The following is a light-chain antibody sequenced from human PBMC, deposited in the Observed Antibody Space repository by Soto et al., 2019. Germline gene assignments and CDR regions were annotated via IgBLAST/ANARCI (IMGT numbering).Light chain of an antibody. CDR1: LTIGDS. J-gene: IGKJ1*01. Sequence: DIRMTQSPSSLSASVGDRVTITCRASLTIGDSLSWFQQKVGKPPTLLIYGASALQSGVPARFSGSGSGTDFTLTINNMQCEDFATYYCQQTYNLTRTFGQGTKVDIK. CDR2: GAS. CDR3: QQTYNLTRT. V-gene: IGKV1-39*01.